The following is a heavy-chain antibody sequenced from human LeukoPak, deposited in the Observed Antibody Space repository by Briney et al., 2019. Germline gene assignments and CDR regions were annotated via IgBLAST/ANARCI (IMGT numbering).Heavy chain of an antibody. CDR3: ASDTYYYDSSGYYPLDAFDI. D-gene: IGHD3-22*01. Sequence: SETLSLTCTVSGGSIRSSYYYWGWIRQPPGKGLEWIGSIYDSGSTYYNPSLKSRVTISVDTSKNQFSLKLSSVTAADTAVYYCASDTYYYDSSGYYPLDAFDIWGQGTMVTVSS. CDR2: IYDSGST. V-gene: IGHV4-39*07. CDR1: GGSIRSSYYY. J-gene: IGHJ3*02.